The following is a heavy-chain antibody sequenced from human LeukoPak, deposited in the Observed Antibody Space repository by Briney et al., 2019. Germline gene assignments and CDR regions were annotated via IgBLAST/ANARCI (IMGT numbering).Heavy chain of an antibody. CDR1: GGTFSSYA. Sequence: ASVKVSCKASGGTFSSYAISWVRQAPGQGLEWMGGIIPIFGTANYAQKFQGRVTITADKSTSTAYMELSSLRSEDTAVYYCTTVTTNTSCYYYYYYMDVWGKGTTVTVSS. D-gene: IGHD4-17*01. J-gene: IGHJ6*03. CDR3: TTVTTNTSCYYYYYYMDV. V-gene: IGHV1-69*06. CDR2: IIPIFGTA.